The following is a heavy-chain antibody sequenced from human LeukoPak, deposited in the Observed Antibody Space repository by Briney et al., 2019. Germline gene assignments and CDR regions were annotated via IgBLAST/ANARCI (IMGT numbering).Heavy chain of an antibody. D-gene: IGHD5-12*01. CDR2: IYYSGST. J-gene: IGHJ4*02. Sequence: SETLSLTCTVSGGSISSSSYYWGWIRQPPGKGLEWIGSIYYSGSTYYNPSLKSRVTISVDTSKNQFSLKLSSVTAADTAVYYCATPGGYSGYDPFDYWGQGTLVTVSS. CDR1: GGSISSSSYY. V-gene: IGHV4-39*01. CDR3: ATPGGYSGYDPFDY.